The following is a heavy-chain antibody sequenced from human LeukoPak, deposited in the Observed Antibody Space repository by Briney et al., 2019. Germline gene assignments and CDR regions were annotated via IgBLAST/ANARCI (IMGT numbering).Heavy chain of an antibody. CDR2: ISSDGNNK. CDR1: GFTFSTYD. J-gene: IGHJ4*02. CDR3: AKEIWFGELRSPGY. Sequence: LSGGSLRLSCAASGFTFSTYDIHWVRQAPGKGLEWVAVISSDGNNKYYADSVKGRFTISRDNSKNTLYLQMNSLRAEDTAVYYCAKEIWFGELRSPGYWGQGTLVTVSS. V-gene: IGHV3-30-3*01. D-gene: IGHD3-10*01.